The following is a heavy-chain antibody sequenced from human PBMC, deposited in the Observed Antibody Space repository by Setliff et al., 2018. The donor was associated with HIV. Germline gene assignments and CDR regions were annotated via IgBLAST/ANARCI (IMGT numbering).Heavy chain of an antibody. V-gene: IGHV1-46*01. Sequence: GASVKVSCKASGYIFSGYYLHWVRQAPGQGLEWMGMINPSGASTSYAQKFQGRVTMTRDTSTSTVYMELSSLRSEDTAVYYCARDRLNVYSSGHAFDIWGQGTRVTVSS. D-gene: IGHD6-19*01. J-gene: IGHJ3*02. CDR1: GYIFSGYY. CDR2: INPSGAST. CDR3: ARDRLNVYSSGHAFDI.